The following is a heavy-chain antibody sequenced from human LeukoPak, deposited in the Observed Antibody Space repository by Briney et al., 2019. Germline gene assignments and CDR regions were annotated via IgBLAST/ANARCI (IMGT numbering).Heavy chain of an antibody. V-gene: IGHV4-31*03. CDR1: GGPISSGGYY. J-gene: IGHJ4*02. D-gene: IGHD3-16*02. CDR3: ARSHDHLWGNYPDY. CDR2: IYYSGST. Sequence: PSETLSLTCTVSGGPISSGGYYWSWIRQHPGKGLEWIGYIYYSGSTYYNPSLKSRVTISVDTSKNQFSLRLNSVTAADTAMYYCARSHDHLWGNYPDYWGQGTLVTVSS.